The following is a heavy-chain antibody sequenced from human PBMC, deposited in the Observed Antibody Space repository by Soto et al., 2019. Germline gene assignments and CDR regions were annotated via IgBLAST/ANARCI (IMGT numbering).Heavy chain of an antibody. CDR3: ARPGGDY. CDR1: GFTFSTSA. V-gene: IGHV3-30*04. J-gene: IGHJ4*02. Sequence: QVQLVESGGGVVQPGRSLRLSCAASGFTFSTSAIHWVRQTPGKGLEWVAMISYDGDNTFYADSVQGRFTISRDNPKNTVYLQMNTLKPEDTAVYYCARPGGDYWGQGTLVTVSS. CDR2: ISYDGDNT.